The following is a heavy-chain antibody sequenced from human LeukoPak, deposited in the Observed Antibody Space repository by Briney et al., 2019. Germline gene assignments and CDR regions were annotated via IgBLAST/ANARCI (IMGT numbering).Heavy chain of an antibody. CDR3: ARTLAVVMYYGMDV. CDR2: ISYDGSNK. CDR1: GFTFSSYA. J-gene: IGHJ6*02. D-gene: IGHD3-22*01. V-gene: IGHV3-30-3*01. Sequence: GGSLRLSCAASGFTFSSYAMHWVRQAPGKGLEWVAVISYDGSNKYYADSVKGRFTISRDNSKNTLYLQMNSLRAEDTAVYYCARTLAVVMYYGMDVWGQGTTVTVSS.